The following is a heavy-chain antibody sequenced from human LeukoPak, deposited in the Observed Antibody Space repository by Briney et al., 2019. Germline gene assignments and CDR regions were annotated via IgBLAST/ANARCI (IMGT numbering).Heavy chain of an antibody. J-gene: IGHJ6*02. CDR1: GYTFTSCY. CDR3: ARVDSSSGGMDV. CDR2: INPSGGST. Sequence: ASVKVSCKASGYTFTSCYMHWVRQAPGQGLEWMGIINPSGGSTSYAQRFQGRVTMTRDTSTSTVYMELSSLRSEDTAVYYCARVDSSSGGMDVWGQGTTVTVSS. D-gene: IGHD6-6*01. V-gene: IGHV1-46*01.